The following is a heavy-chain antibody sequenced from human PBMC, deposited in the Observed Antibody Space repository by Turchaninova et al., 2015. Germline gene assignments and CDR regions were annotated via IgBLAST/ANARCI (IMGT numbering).Heavy chain of an antibody. CDR3: AKDYGAADPYFDY. D-gene: IGHD6-13*01. Sequence: EVQLLESGGGLVQPGGSLRLSCAVAGFTISSYALSWVRQAPGKGLPYVSTIIGSGGSTYYADSGKGRFTISRDKSKNTLYLQMNSLRAEDTAVYYCAKDYGAADPYFDYWGQGTLVTVSS. J-gene: IGHJ4*02. CDR1: GFTISSYA. CDR2: IIGSGGST. V-gene: IGHV3-23*01.